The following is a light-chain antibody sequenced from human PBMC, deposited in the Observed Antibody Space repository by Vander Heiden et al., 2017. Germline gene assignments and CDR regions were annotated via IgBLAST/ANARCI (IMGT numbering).Light chain of an antibody. V-gene: IGKV1D-12*01. Sequence: DIQLTQSPSSVSASVGDRVTISCRASQGSNNWLAWYQQKPGKAPSLLIYAASSLQSGVPSRFSGRGFGTHFTLTINSLQPEDFATYYCQQADSFPRTFGGGTRVELK. CDR1: QGSNNW. CDR3: QQADSFPRT. J-gene: IGKJ4*01. CDR2: AAS.